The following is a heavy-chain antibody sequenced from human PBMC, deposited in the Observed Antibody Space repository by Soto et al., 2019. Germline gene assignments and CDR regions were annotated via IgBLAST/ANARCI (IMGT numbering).Heavy chain of an antibody. J-gene: IGHJ6*02. CDR1: GFTFSSYA. V-gene: IGHV3-23*01. D-gene: IGHD3-22*01. CDR3: AKRGGDTDSSGYWFFGMDV. CDR2: ISGSGGST. Sequence: EVQLLESGGGLVQPGGSLRLSCAASGFTFSSYAMSWVRQAPGKGLEWVSGISGSGGSTNYADSVKGRFIISRDNSKNTLYLQRNRLRAEDTAVYYCAKRGGDTDSSGYWFFGMDVWGQGTTVTVSS.